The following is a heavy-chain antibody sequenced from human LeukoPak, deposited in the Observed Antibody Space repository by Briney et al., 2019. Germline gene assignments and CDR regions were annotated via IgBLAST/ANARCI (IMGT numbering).Heavy chain of an antibody. V-gene: IGHV3-30-3*01. CDR2: ISYDGSNK. Sequence: PGRSLRLSCAASGFTFSTYAMHWVRQAPGKGLEWVAVISYDGSNKYYADSMKGRFTISRDNSKNTLYLQMNSLRAEDTAVYYCARDQDQYYYDSSGYSLPHWGQGTLVTVSS. D-gene: IGHD3-22*01. CDR1: GFTFSTYA. CDR3: ARDQDQYYYDSSGYSLPH. J-gene: IGHJ4*02.